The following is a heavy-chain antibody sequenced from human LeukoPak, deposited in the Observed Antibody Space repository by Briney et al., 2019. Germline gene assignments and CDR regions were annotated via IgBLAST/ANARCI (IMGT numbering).Heavy chain of an antibody. CDR2: ISSSSSYT. D-gene: IGHD5-12*01. CDR1: GGSFSDYY. J-gene: IGHJ4*02. CDR3: ARAEYGGYAKPDY. Sequence: LSLTCAVYGGSFSDYYMSWIRQAPGKGMEWVSYISSSSSYTNYADSVKGRFTISRDNAKNSLYLQMNSLRAEDTAVYYCARAEYGGYAKPDYWGQGTLVTVSS. V-gene: IGHV3-11*06.